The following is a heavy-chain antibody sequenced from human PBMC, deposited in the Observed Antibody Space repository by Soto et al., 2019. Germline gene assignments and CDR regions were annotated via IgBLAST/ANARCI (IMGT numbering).Heavy chain of an antibody. V-gene: IGHV1-3*01. CDR3: ARTERTPQDIVVVPAARPPFNY. D-gene: IGHD2-2*01. J-gene: IGHJ4*02. CDR1: GYTFTSYA. CDR2: INAGNGNT. Sequence: ASVKVSCKASGYTFTSYAMHWVRQAPGQRLEWMGWINAGNGNTKYSQKFQGRGTITRDTSASTAYMELSSLRSEDTAVYYCARTERTPQDIVVVPAARPPFNYWGQGTLVTV.